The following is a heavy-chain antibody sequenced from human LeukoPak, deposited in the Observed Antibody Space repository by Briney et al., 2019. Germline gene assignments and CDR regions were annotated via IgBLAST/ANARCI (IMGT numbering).Heavy chain of an antibody. Sequence: ASVKVSCKASGYAFTSYGISWVRQAPGQGLEWMGWISAYNGNTNYAQKLQRRVTMTTDTSTSTANIELRSLRSDDTAVYYCARGRIGGGNSYWYFDLWGRGTLATVSS. J-gene: IGHJ2*01. CDR3: ARGRIGGGNSYWYFDL. CDR2: ISAYNGNT. V-gene: IGHV1-18*01. D-gene: IGHD4-23*01. CDR1: GYAFTSYG.